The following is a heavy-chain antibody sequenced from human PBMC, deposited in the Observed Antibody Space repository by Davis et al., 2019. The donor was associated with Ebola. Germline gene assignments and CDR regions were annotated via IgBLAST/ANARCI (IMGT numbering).Heavy chain of an antibody. CDR3: ARDGGSSSPMGAFDV. CDR2: ISSSSSTI. CDR1: GFTFSSYS. V-gene: IGHV3-48*01. J-gene: IGHJ3*01. Sequence: PGGSLRLSCAASGFTFSSYSMNWVRQAPGKGLEWVSYISSSSSTIYYADSVRGRFTISRDNSKNTLYLQMNSLRANDTAVYYCARDGGSSSPMGAFDVWGQGTMVTVSS. D-gene: IGHD6-6*01.